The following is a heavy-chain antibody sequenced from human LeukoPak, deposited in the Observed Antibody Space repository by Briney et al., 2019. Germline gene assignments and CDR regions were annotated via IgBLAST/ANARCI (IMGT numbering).Heavy chain of an antibody. D-gene: IGHD1-26*01. CDR2: ISSSGSTI. CDR3: ARETPGATSDYSDY. J-gene: IGHJ4*02. V-gene: IGHV3-48*03. Sequence: LAGGSLRLSCAASGFTFSSFEMNWVRQAPGKGLEWVSYISSSGSTIYYADSVKGRFTISRDNAKNSLYLQMNSLRAEDTAIYYCARETPGATSDYSDYWGQGTLVTVSS. CDR1: GFTFSSFE.